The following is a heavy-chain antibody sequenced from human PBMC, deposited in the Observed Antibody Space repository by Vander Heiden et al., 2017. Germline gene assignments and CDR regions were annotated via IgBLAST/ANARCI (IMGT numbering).Heavy chain of an antibody. CDR3: ARASITGHPGAFDI. CDR2: IGTVGDT. D-gene: IGHD1-20*01. J-gene: IGHJ3*02. CDR1: GFTFSTYD. V-gene: IGHV3-13*01. Sequence: EVQLVESGGGLEQPGGSLRLSCAAPGFTFSTYDMHWVRQVTGKGLEWVSAIGTVGDTYYAGSVKGRFTISRENGKNSLYLQMNSLRAGDTAVYYCARASITGHPGAFDIWGQGTMVTVSS.